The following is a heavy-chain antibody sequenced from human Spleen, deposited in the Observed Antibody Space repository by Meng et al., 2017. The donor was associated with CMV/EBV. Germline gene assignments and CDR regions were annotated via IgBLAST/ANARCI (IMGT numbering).Heavy chain of an antibody. CDR3: AKGDSSGWFYFDY. D-gene: IGHD6-19*01. CDR2: ISSSSSYI. J-gene: IGHJ4*02. V-gene: IGHV3-21*04. CDR1: GFTFSSYS. Sequence: GGSLRLSCAASGFTFSSYSMNWVRQAPGKGLEWVSSISSSSSYIYYADSVKGRFTISRDNSKNTLYLQMNSLRVEDTAVYYCAKGDSSGWFYFDYWGQGTLVTVSS.